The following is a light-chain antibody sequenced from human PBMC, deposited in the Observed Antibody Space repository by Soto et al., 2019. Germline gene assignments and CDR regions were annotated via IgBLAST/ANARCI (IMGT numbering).Light chain of an antibody. CDR1: QSVSDSS. V-gene: IGKV3-20*01. Sequence: EIVLTQSPGTLSLSPGERATLSCRASQSVSDSSLAWYHQKPGQAPRLLIYGASRRATGIPDTSSGSGSGTDFTLTISRLEPEDFAVYYCQLYGDSPMYTFGQGTKVDI. CDR2: GAS. CDR3: QLYGDSPMYT. J-gene: IGKJ2*01.